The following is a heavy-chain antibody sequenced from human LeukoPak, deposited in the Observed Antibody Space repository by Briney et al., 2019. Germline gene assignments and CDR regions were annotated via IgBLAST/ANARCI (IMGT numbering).Heavy chain of an antibody. V-gene: IGHV4-34*01. Sequence: SETLSLTCAVYGGSFSGYYWSWIRQPPGKGLEWIGEINHSGSTNYNPSLKSRVTISVDTSKNQFSLKLSSVIAADTAVYYCARGPLYYYDSSGYYGYWGQGTLVTVSS. CDR3: ARGPLYYYDSSGYYGY. J-gene: IGHJ4*02. CDR2: INHSGST. CDR1: GGSFSGYY. D-gene: IGHD3-22*01.